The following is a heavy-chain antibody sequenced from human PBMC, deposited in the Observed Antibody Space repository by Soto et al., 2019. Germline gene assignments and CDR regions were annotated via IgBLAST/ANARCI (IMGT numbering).Heavy chain of an antibody. Sequence: TLSLTCPVSGGSVSSGSYYWSWIRQPPGKGLEWIGYIYYSGSTNYNPSLKSRVTISVDTSKNQFSLKLSSVTAADTAVYYCASQGGDSSWYSRNYYYYGMDVWGQGTTVTVSS. CDR3: ASQGGDSSWYSRNYYYYGMDV. V-gene: IGHV4-61*01. J-gene: IGHJ6*02. D-gene: IGHD6-13*01. CDR2: IYYSGST. CDR1: GGSVSSGSYY.